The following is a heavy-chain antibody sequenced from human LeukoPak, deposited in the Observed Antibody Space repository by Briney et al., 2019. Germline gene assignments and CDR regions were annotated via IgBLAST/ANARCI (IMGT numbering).Heavy chain of an antibody. CDR1: GFTFSSYA. J-gene: IGHJ5*02. V-gene: IGHV3-23*01. CDR2: ISGSGGST. D-gene: IGHD3-10*01. CDR3: TMVRVRYWFDP. Sequence: GGSLRLSCAASGFTFSSYAMSWARQAPGKGLEWVSAISGSGGSTYYADSVKGRFTISRDNSKNTLYLQMDSLRAEDTAVYYCTMVRVRYWFDPWGQGTLVTASS.